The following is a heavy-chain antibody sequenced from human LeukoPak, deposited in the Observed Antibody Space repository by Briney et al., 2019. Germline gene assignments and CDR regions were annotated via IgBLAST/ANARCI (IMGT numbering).Heavy chain of an antibody. CDR2: FDPEDGET. Sequence: ASVKVSFKVSGYTLTELSMHWVRQAPGKGLEWMGGFDPEDGETIYAQKFQGRVTMTEDTSTDTAYMELSSLRSEDTAVYYCATLPYYYYGMDVWGQGTTVTVSS. CDR3: ATLPYYYYGMDV. J-gene: IGHJ6*02. CDR1: GYTLTELS. V-gene: IGHV1-24*01.